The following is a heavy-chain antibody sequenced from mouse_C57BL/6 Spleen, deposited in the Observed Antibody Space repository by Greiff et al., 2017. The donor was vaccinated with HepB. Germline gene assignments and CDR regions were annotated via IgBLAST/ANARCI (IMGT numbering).Heavy chain of an antibody. V-gene: IGHV1-47*01. CDR3: ARGTYGSSPWFAY. J-gene: IGHJ3*01. D-gene: IGHD1-1*01. CDR1: GYTFTTYP. Sequence: VQLQESGAELVKPGASVKMSCKASGYTFTTYPIEWMKQNHGKSLEWIGNFHPYNDDTKYNEKFKGKATLTVEKSSSTVYLELSRLTSEDSAVYYCARGTYGSSPWFAYWGQGTLVTVSA. CDR2: FHPYNDDT.